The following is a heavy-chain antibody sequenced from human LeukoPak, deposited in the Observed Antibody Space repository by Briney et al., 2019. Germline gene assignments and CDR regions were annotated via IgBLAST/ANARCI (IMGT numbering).Heavy chain of an antibody. V-gene: IGHV4-34*01. Sequence: PSETLSLTCAVYGGSFSGYYWSWIRQPPGKGLEWIGEINHSGSTNYNPSLKSRVTISVDTSKNQFSLKLSSVTAADTAVYYCARDASWRGYCSSTSCYNKDYWGQGTLVTVSS. J-gene: IGHJ4*02. CDR3: ARDASWRGYCSSTSCYNKDY. CDR2: INHSGST. CDR1: GGSFSGYY. D-gene: IGHD2-2*01.